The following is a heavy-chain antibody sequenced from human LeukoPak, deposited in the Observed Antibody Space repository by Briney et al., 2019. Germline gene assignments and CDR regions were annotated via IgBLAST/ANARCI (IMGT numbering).Heavy chain of an antibody. CDR2: ISSSGNSI. CDR3: ARGLSGFDP. Sequence: GGSLRLSCAASGFTFSSYSMNWVRQAPGKGLEWVSYISSSGNSIEYADSVKGRFTISRDNAKNTLYLQMNSLRAEDTAVYYCARGLSGFDPWGQGTLVTVSS. V-gene: IGHV3-48*04. J-gene: IGHJ5*02. D-gene: IGHD2-2*01. CDR1: GFTFSSYS.